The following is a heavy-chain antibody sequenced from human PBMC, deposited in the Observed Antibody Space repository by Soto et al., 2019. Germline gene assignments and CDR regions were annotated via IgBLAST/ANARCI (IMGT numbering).Heavy chain of an antibody. Sequence: QVPLVESGGGVVQPGRSLRLSCAASGFTFSSYAMHWVRQAPGKGLEWVAVISYDGSNKYYADSVKGRFTISRDNSKNTLYLQMNSLRAEDTAVYYCAREGRGDAFDIWGQGTMVTVSS. J-gene: IGHJ3*02. D-gene: IGHD3-10*01. CDR2: ISYDGSNK. CDR1: GFTFSSYA. V-gene: IGHV3-30-3*01. CDR3: AREGRGDAFDI.